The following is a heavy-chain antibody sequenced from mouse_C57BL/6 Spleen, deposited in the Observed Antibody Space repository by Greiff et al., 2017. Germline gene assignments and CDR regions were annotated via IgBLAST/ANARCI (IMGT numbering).Heavy chain of an antibody. V-gene: IGHV1-64*01. CDR1: GYTFTSYW. CDR2: IHPNSGST. D-gene: IGHD1-1*01. CDR3: ARAHYGSSSFDY. Sequence: QVQLQQPGAELVKPGASVKLSCKASGYTFTSYWMHWVKQRPGQGLEWIGMIHPNSGSTNYNEKFKSKATLTVDKSSSTAYMQLSSLTSEDSAVYHCARAHYGSSSFDYWGQGTTLTVSS. J-gene: IGHJ2*01.